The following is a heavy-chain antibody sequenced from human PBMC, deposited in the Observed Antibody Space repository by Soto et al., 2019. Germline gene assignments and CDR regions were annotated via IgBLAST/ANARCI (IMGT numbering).Heavy chain of an antibody. CDR3: ARDLVGATAGGRSDYFDY. D-gene: IGHD1-26*01. J-gene: IGHJ4*02. CDR2: IYYSGST. CDR1: GGSISSGDYY. V-gene: IGHV4-30-4*01. Sequence: QVQLQESGPGLVKPSQTLSLTCTVSGGSISSGDYYWSWIRQPPGKGLEWIGYIYYSGSTYYNPSLKSRVTISVDTSKNQFSPKLSSVTAADTAVYYCARDLVGATAGGRSDYFDYWGQGTLVTVSS.